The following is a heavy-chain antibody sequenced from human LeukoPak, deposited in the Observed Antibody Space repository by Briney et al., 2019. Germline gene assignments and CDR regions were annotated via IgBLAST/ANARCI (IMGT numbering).Heavy chain of an antibody. D-gene: IGHD3-22*01. V-gene: IGHV1-2*02. CDR2: INPNSGGT. J-gene: IGHJ4*02. CDR3: ARGRDSSGYYYHFDY. CDR1: GYTFTGYY. Sequence: RASVKVSCKASGYTFTGYYMHWVRQAPGQGLEWMGWINPNSGGTNYAQKFQGRVTMTRDTSISTACMELSRLRSDDTAVYYCARGRDSSGYYYHFDYWGQGTLVTVSS.